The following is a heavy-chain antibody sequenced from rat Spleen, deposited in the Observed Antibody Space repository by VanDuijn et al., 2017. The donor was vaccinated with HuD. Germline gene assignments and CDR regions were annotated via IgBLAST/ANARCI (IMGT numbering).Heavy chain of an antibody. J-gene: IGHJ4*01. CDR2: ISYDGSST. CDR1: GFTFSDYA. D-gene: IGHD1-11*01. V-gene: IGHV5-17*01. CDR3: ASVDYGGSPMDA. Sequence: EVQLVESAGGLVQPGRSLKLSCAASGFTFSDYAMAWVRQAPKKGLEWVATISYDGSSTYYRDSVKGRFTNSRDNAKSTLYLQMDSLRSEDTATYYCASVDYGGSPMDAWGQGASVTVSS.